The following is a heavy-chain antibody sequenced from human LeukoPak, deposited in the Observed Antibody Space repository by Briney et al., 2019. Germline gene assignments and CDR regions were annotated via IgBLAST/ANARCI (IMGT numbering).Heavy chain of an antibody. V-gene: IGHV3-48*02. D-gene: IGHD5-18*01. CDR3: ARDGLHTAHFDY. CDR1: GFTYSTYT. J-gene: IGHJ4*02. CDR2: VSDSSDV. Sequence: GGSLRLSCAASGFTYSTYTMNWVRQAPGKGLEWVSTVSDSSDVHYSDSVKGRFTISRDNARNSLYLQMNSLRDEDTAVYYCARDGLHTAHFDYWGQGTLVTVSS.